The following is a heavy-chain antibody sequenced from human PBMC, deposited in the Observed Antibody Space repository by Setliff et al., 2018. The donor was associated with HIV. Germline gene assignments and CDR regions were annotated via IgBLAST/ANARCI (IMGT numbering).Heavy chain of an antibody. CDR1: GYTFTNFD. CDR3: AREDHYDRFLDH. Sequence: GASVKVSCKASGYTFTNFDINWVRQATGQGLEWMGRISPNSGDTNYAQKFQGRVAMTRDTSISTAYMDLTRLRSDDTAVYYCAREDHYDRFLDHWGQGALVTVSS. CDR2: ISPNSGDT. D-gene: IGHD3-22*01. V-gene: IGHV1-2*06. J-gene: IGHJ5*02.